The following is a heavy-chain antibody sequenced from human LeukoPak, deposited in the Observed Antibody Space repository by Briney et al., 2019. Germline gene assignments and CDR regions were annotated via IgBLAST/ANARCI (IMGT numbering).Heavy chain of an antibody. Sequence: GASVKVSCKASGYTFTGYYMHWVRQAPGQGLEWMGWINPNSGGTNYAQKFQGRVTMTRDTSISTAYMELSRLRSDDTAVYYCARSRSVPAGRFDPWGQGTLVTVSS. J-gene: IGHJ5*02. CDR1: GYTFTGYY. D-gene: IGHD2-2*01. CDR2: INPNSGGT. CDR3: ARSRSVPAGRFDP. V-gene: IGHV1-2*02.